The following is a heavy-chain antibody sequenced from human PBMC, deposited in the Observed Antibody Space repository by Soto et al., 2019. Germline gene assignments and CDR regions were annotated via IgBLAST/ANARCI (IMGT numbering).Heavy chain of an antibody. V-gene: IGHV3-15*07. CDR1: GFPFSNAW. CDR3: TTDPIGLGYCTNGVCYTFDY. J-gene: IGHJ4*02. Sequence: PGGSLRLSCTASGFPFSNAWMNWVRQAPGKGLEWVGRIKSKTDGGTTDYAAPVKGRFTISRDDSKNTLYLQMNSLKTEDTAVYYCTTDPIGLGYCTNGVCYTFDYWGQGTLVTVSS. CDR2: IKSKTDGGTT. D-gene: IGHD2-8*01.